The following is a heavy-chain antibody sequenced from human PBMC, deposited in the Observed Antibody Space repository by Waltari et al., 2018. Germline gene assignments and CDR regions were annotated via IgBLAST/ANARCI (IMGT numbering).Heavy chain of an antibody. V-gene: IGHV4-59*11. Sequence: QVQLQESGPGLVKPSETLSLTCTVSGGSISSHYWSWIRQPPGKGLEWIGYIYYSGSTNYNPSLKSRVTISVDTSKNQFSLKLSSVTAADTAMYYCARQSDRTYYFDYWGQGTLVIVSS. CDR3: ARQSDRTYYFDY. J-gene: IGHJ4*02. CDR2: IYYSGST. CDR1: GGSISSHY.